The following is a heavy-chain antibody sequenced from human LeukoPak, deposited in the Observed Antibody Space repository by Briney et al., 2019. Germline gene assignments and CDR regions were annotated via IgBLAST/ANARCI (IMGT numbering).Heavy chain of an antibody. CDR2: ISFDGSAK. V-gene: IGHV3-30*18. J-gene: IGHJ4*02. CDR1: GFTFSNYG. Sequence: GGSLRLSCAASGFTFSNYGMHWVRQAPGKGLEWVSVISFDGSAKYYADSVKGRFTISRDNSKNTLYLQMTSLRAEDTAVYYCAKDRVTAAGYYFDYWSQGTLVTVSS. CDR3: AKDRVTAAGYYFDY. D-gene: IGHD6-13*01.